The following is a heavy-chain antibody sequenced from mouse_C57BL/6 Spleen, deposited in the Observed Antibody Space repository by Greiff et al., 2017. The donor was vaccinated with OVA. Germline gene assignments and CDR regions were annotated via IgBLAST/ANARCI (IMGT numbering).Heavy chain of an antibody. D-gene: IGHD1-1*01. Sequence: QVQLQQPGAELVKPGASVKLSCKASGYTFTSYWMHWVKQRPGQGLEWIGMIHPNSGSTNYNEKFKSKSTLTVDKSSSTAYMQLSSLTSEDSAVYYCAVITTVVAKDNGWGQGTTLTVAS. J-gene: IGHJ2*01. CDR1: GYTFTSYW. CDR2: IHPNSGST. CDR3: AVITTVVAKDNG. V-gene: IGHV1-64*01.